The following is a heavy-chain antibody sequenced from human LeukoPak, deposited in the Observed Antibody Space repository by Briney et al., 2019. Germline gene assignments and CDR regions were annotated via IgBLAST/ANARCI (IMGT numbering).Heavy chain of an antibody. Sequence: ASVRVSCKASGYTFASYGVSWLRQAPGQGLEWLGWISAYSTNTLYAQSLQGRVTMTADTLTKTAYMDLRSLRSDDTAMYYCARDLQNEDYDFWSGYSWFDPWGQGTLVTVSS. CDR2: ISAYSTNT. J-gene: IGHJ5*02. D-gene: IGHD3-3*01. CDR1: GYTFASYG. CDR3: ARDLQNEDYDFWSGYSWFDP. V-gene: IGHV1-18*01.